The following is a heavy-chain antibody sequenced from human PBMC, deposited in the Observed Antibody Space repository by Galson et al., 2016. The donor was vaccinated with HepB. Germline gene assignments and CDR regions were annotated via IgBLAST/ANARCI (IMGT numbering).Heavy chain of an antibody. D-gene: IGHD2-21*01. CDR1: GGSISIGIYY. CDR2: IYYSGSA. V-gene: IGHV4-31*03. CDR3: ARVAGVDYYPYYMDV. J-gene: IGHJ6*03. Sequence: TLSLTCSVSGGSISIGIYYWTWIRQHPGKGLEWIGYIYYSGSAYYNPSLKSRVTISRDTSKNQFSLELSSVTAAETAFYYCARVAGVDYYPYYMDVWGKGTTVTVSS.